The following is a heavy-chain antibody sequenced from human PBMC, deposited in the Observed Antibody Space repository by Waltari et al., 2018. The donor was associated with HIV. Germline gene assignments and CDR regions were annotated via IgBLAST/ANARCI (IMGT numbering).Heavy chain of an antibody. V-gene: IGHV3-30*04. D-gene: IGHD3-3*01. CDR3: AREARGSRWSECYFVL. CDR2: ISTTGGIK. J-gene: IGHJ2*01. Sequence: QLRLLESGPAALHTGSHMTVSGVGSGLLLTNYTFHWVRQAPDKGLGWVAAISTTGGIKYYADSAKGRFTISRDNSKNTVHLQLNRLTPEDTAVYLCAREARGSRWSECYFVLLLRGTRVTVSS. CDR1: GLLLTNYT.